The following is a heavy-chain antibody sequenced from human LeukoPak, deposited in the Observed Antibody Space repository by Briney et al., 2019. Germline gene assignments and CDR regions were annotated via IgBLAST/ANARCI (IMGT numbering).Heavy chain of an antibody. J-gene: IGHJ4*02. V-gene: IGHV3-64*01. D-gene: IGHD3-3*01. CDR1: GFTFSSYA. Sequence: GGSRRLSCAASGFTFSSYAMHWVRQAPGKGLEYVSAISSNGGSTYYANSVKGRFTISRDNSKNTLYLQMGSLRGEDMAVYYCAREPQLEYYFDYWGQGTLVTVSS. CDR2: ISSNGGST. CDR3: AREPQLEYYFDY.